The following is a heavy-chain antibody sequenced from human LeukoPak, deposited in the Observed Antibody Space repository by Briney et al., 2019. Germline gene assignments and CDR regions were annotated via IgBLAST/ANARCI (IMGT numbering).Heavy chain of an antibody. J-gene: IGHJ4*02. D-gene: IGHD1-20*01. CDR2: NNGDGSST. Sequence: AGGSLRLSCVVSGLTLSSYWMHWVRQAPGKGLVWVSRNNGDGSSTNYADSVKGRFTMSRDDAKNTLYLQMNSLRAEDTAVYYCARGVDNWNDHLNYWGQGTLVTVSS. CDR1: GLTLSSYW. CDR3: ARGVDNWNDHLNY. V-gene: IGHV3-74*01.